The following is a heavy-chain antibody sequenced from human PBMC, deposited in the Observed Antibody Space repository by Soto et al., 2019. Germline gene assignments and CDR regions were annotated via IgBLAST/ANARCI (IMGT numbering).Heavy chain of an antibody. D-gene: IGHD3-16*02. CDR1: GGSISSYY. V-gene: IGHV4-59*01. J-gene: IGHJ6*03. CDR2: IYYSGST. CDR3: ARYRACDLNYHYYMYV. Sequence: SETLSLTCTVSGGSISSYYWSWIRQPPGKGLEWIGYIYYSGSTNYNPSLKSRVTISVDTSKNQFSLKLSSVTAADTAVYYCARYRACDLNYHYYMYVWGKGTTVTVSS.